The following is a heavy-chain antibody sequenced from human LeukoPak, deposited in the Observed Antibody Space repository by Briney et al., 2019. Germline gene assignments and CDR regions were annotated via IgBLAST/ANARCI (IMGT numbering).Heavy chain of an antibody. CDR1: GFTFSSYG. CDR2: IRYDGSNK. J-gene: IGHJ4*02. D-gene: IGHD6-19*01. CDR3: AKWPSELAVAGSDFDY. V-gene: IGHV3-30*02. Sequence: GGSLRLSCAASGFTFSSYGMHWVRQAPGKGLEWVAFIRYDGSNKYYADSVKGRFTISRDNSKNTLYLQMNSLRAEDTAVYYCAKWPSELAVAGSDFDYWGQGTLVTVSS.